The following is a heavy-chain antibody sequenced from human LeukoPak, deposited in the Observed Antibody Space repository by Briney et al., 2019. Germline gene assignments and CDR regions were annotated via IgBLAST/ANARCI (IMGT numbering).Heavy chain of an antibody. V-gene: IGHV4-59*01. D-gene: IGHD1-26*01. CDR3: ASGSHPLNWFDP. CDR1: GGSISSYY. Sequence: SETLSLTCAVSGGSISSYYWSWIRQPPGKGLEWIGEIYYSGSPKYNPSLKSRLTISLDTSKNQFSLELRFVTTADTAVYYCASGSHPLNWFDPWGQGTLVTVSS. J-gene: IGHJ5*02. CDR2: IYYSGSP.